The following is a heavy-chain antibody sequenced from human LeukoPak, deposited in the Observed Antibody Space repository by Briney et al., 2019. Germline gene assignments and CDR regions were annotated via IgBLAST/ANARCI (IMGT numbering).Heavy chain of an antibody. CDR1: GGSFSGYY. D-gene: IGHD2-15*01. CDR3: ARGGSVVVVAATYFDY. V-gene: IGHV4-34*01. J-gene: IGHJ4*02. Sequence: SETLSLTCAVYGGSFSGYYWSWIRQPPGKGLEWIGEINHSGSTSYNPSLKSRVTISVDTSKNQFSLKLSSVTAADTAVYYCARGGSVVVVAATYFDYWGQGTLVTVSS. CDR2: INHSGST.